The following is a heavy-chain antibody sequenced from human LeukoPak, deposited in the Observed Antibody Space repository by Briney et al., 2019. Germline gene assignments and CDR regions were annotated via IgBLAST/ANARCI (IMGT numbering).Heavy chain of an antibody. CDR1: GFTFSSYA. J-gene: IGHJ4*02. CDR2: ISGSGGST. V-gene: IGHV3-23*01. D-gene: IGHD1-26*01. Sequence: GGSLRLSCAASGFTFSSYAMSSVRQAPGKGLEWVSGISGSGGSTYYADSVKGRFTISRDNSKNTLYLQMNSLRAEDTAVHYCAKWSSGSPGDYWGQGTLVTVSS. CDR3: AKWSSGSPGDY.